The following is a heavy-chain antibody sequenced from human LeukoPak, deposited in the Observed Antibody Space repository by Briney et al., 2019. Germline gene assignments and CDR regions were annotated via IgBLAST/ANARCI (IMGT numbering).Heavy chain of an antibody. D-gene: IGHD3-16*02. CDR3: AKALLGELSGAHGD. CDR1: GFTVSSNY. V-gene: IGHV3-53*01. J-gene: IGHJ4*02. Sequence: HSGGSLRLSCAASGFTVSSNYMSWVRQAPGKGLEWVSIIFTDGSTYYADSVKGRFTISRDNSKSTLYLQMNSLRAEDTAVYYCAKALLGELSGAHGDWGQGTLVTVSS. CDR2: IFTDGST.